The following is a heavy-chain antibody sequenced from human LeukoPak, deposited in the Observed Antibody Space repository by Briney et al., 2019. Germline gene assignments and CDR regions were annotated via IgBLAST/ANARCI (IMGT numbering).Heavy chain of an antibody. CDR1: YA. D-gene: IGHD3-16*02. J-gene: IGHJ4*02. V-gene: IGHV3-30*04. CDR2: ISYDGSNK. CDR3: AREDYVWGSYRYYFDY. Sequence: YAXXXXRQAXGKGLEWVAXISYDGSNKYYADSVKGRFTISRDNSKNTLYLQMNSLRAEDTAVYYCAREDYVWGSYRYYFDYWGQGTLVTVSS.